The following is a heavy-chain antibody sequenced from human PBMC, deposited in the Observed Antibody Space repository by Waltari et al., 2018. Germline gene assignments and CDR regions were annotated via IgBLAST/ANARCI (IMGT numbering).Heavy chain of an antibody. V-gene: IGHV3-21*01. CDR2: ISMSGKII. Sequence: EVSLVESVGKVVKPGGSLTLSCATSGFLFNNFGRTWFRLAPGKGLAGVATISMSGKIIFYGQSVEGRFTISRDNAKKSVFLQMNSLRADDTAIYYCARSRRGDYYDPSSHWGQGTLVTVSS. J-gene: IGHJ4*02. CDR3: ARSRRGDYYDPSSH. CDR1: GFLFNNFG. D-gene: IGHD3-16*01.